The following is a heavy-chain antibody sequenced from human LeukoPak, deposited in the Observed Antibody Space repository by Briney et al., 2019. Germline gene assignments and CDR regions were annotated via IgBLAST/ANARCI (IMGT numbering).Heavy chain of an antibody. V-gene: IGHV1-46*01. J-gene: IGHJ4*02. Sequence: GGSVKVSCKASGYTFTSYYMHWVRQAPGQGLEWMGIINPSGGSTSYAQKFQGRVTMTRDTSTSTVYMELSSLRSEDTAVYSCSSCSSTSCTDYWGQGTLVTVSS. D-gene: IGHD2-2*01. CDR2: INPSGGST. CDR1: GYTFTSYY. CDR3: SSCSSTSCTDY.